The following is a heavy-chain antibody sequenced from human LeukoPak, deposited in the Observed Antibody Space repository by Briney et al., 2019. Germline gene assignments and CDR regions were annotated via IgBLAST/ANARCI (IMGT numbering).Heavy chain of an antibody. CDR2: ISGYNGDT. CDR3: ARVSGITMIVVVLEDPFDI. Sequence: ASVKVSCKASGYTFTGYYMHWVRQAPGQGLEWMGWISGYNGDTKYAREFRGRVTFTTDTSTNTAYMDLGSLRSDDTAVYYCARVSGITMIVVVLEDPFDIWGQGTMVTVSS. CDR1: GYTFTGYY. J-gene: IGHJ3*02. V-gene: IGHV1-18*04. D-gene: IGHD3-22*01.